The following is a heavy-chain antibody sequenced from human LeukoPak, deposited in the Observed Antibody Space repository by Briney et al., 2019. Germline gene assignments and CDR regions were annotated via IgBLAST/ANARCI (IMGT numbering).Heavy chain of an antibody. V-gene: IGHV3-30*02. J-gene: IGHJ4*02. D-gene: IGHD1-26*01. Sequence: GGSLRLACAASGFTFSRHGMHWVRQAPGKGLEWVAFIRYDGSSKYYADSVKGRFTISRDNSKNTLYLQMNSLRAEDTAVYSCAKDRGSAFDYWGQGTLVTVSS. CDR1: GFTFSRHG. CDR2: IRYDGSSK. CDR3: AKDRGSAFDY.